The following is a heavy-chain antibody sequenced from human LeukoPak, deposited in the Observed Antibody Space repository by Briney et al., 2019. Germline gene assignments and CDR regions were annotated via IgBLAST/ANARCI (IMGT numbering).Heavy chain of an antibody. CDR3: ITQYFDY. V-gene: IGHV3-15*01. J-gene: IGHJ4*02. CDR2: IKTKTDGGTT. Sequence: GGSLGLSCAASGFTFSNAWMNWVRQAPGKGLEWVGRIKTKTDGGTTDYAAPVKGRFTISRDDSKNTVFLQMNSLKTEDTAFYYCITQYFDYWGQGTLVTVSS. CDR1: GFTFSNAW. D-gene: IGHD4-11*01.